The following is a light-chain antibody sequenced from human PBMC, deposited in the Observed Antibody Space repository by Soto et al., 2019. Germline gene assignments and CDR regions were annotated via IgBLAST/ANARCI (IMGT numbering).Light chain of an antibody. CDR2: DAS. J-gene: IGKJ1*01. Sequence: DIQMTQSPSTLSASVGDRVTITCRASQSISSWLAWYQQKPGKAPKLLIYDASSLESGVPSRFSGSGSGTEFPLTISSLQPDDFATYYCQQYNSSTWTFGQGTKVEIK. CDR1: QSISSW. V-gene: IGKV1-5*01. CDR3: QQYNSSTWT.